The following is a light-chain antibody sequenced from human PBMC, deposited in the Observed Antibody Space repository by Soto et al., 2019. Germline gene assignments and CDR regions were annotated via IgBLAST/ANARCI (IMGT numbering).Light chain of an antibody. CDR3: AAWDDSLNGWV. CDR2: TND. V-gene: IGLV1-44*01. CDR1: SFNIGRNP. J-gene: IGLJ3*02. Sequence: QSVLTQPPSASGTPGQRVTISCSGSSFNIGRNPVNWYQQFPGTAPKLLIYTNDQRPSGVPDRFSVSKSGTSASLAISGLQSEDEADYYCAAWDDSLNGWVFGGGTKVTVL.